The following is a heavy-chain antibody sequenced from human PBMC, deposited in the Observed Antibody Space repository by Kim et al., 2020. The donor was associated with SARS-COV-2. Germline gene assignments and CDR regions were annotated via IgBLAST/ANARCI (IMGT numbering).Heavy chain of an antibody. CDR3: AKGVDSSSWYPFDY. V-gene: IGHV3-23*01. D-gene: IGHD3-22*01. CDR2: ISVSGGST. CDR1: GFTFSSYA. J-gene: IGHJ4*02. Sequence: GGSLRLSCAASGFTFSSYAMSWVRQAPGKGLEWVSAISVSGGSTYYADSVKGRFTMSRDNSKNTLYLQMNSLRAEDTAVYYCAKGVDSSSWYPFDYWGQGTLVTVSS.